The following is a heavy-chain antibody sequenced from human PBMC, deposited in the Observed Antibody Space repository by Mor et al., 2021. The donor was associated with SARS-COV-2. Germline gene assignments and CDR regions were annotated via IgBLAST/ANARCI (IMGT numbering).Heavy chain of an antibody. J-gene: IGHJ4*02. Sequence: GKGLEWIGRIYTSGSTNYNPSLKSRVTMSVDTSKNQFSLKLSSVTAADTAVYYCARGRQWLVHWGQGTLVTVSS. CDR2: IYTSGST. V-gene: IGHV4-4*07. D-gene: IGHD6-19*01. CDR3: ARGRQWLVH.